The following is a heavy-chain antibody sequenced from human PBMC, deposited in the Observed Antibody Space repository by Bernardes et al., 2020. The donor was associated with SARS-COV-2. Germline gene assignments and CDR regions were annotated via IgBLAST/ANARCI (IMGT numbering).Heavy chain of an antibody. CDR1: GGSIKNYF. CDR2: ISYGGST. CDR3: ARQFYCSGGVCLDY. D-gene: IGHD2-8*02. V-gene: IGHV4-59*08. J-gene: IGHJ4*02. Sequence: SETLSLTCTVSGGSIKNYFWSWIRQPPGKGLEWIGYISYGGSTNYNPSLKSRVTISVDTSKNQFSLKLTSLTAADTAVYYCARQFYCSGGVCLDYWGQGGLVTVSS.